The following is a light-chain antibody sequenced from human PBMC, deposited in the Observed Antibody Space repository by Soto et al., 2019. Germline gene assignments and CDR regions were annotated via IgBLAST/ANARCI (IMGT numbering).Light chain of an antibody. CDR3: QQYSGSPPTT. J-gene: IGKJ5*01. Sequence: EIVLTQSPGTLSLSPGERATLSCRASQSVSSNYLAWYQQKPAQAPRLLIYGASSRATGIPDRFSGSGSGTDFTLTISRLEPEDFAEYYCQQYSGSPPTTFGQGTRLEIE. CDR1: QSVSSNY. CDR2: GAS. V-gene: IGKV3-20*01.